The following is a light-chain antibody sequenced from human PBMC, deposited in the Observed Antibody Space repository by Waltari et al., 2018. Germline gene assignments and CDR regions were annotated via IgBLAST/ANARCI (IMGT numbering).Light chain of an antibody. CDR2: WAS. Sequence: DIVLTQSPDSLAVSLGERATINCKSSQSLFYSSVNKRYLSWYQQKPGQPPKLLIYWASTRESGVPDRFSGSRSGTDFTLTISSLQAEDVAVYYCQQYFTTPWTFGQGTKVEIK. CDR1: QSLFYSSVNKRY. V-gene: IGKV4-1*01. J-gene: IGKJ1*01. CDR3: QQYFTTPWT.